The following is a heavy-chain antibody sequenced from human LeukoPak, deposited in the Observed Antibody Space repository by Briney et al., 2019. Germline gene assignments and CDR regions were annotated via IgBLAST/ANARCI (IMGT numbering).Heavy chain of an antibody. J-gene: IGHJ3*02. V-gene: IGHV1-8*03. CDR3: ARASPRYSGSFDAFDI. D-gene: IGHD1-26*01. Sequence: ASVKVSCKASGGTFSSYAISWVRQATGQGLEWMGWMNPNSGNTGYAQKFQGRVTITRNTSISTVYMELSSLRSEDTAVYYCARASPRYSGSFDAFDIWGQGTMVTVSS. CDR2: MNPNSGNT. CDR1: GGTFSSYA.